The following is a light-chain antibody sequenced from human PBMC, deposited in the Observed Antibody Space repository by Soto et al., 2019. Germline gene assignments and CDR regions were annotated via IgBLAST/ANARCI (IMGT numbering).Light chain of an antibody. V-gene: IGLV2-11*01. CDR2: DVT. J-gene: IGLJ3*02. CDR1: SSDVGGYDF. CDR3: CSYLGTYTCA. Sequence: QSVLTQPRSVSGSPGQSVTISCTGTSSDVGGYDFVSWYQHHPGKAPKLMIYDVTNRPSGVPDRFSGSKSGNTASLTISGLQAEDEADYYCCSYLGTYTCAFGGGTKVTV.